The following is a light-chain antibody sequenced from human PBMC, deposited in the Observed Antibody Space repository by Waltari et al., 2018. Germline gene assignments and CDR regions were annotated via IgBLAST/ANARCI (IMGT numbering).Light chain of an antibody. J-gene: IGKJ4*01. V-gene: IGKV1-5*01. Sequence: DIQMTQSPSTLSASVGDRVTITCRASQNVYIWLGWYQQKPGKAPKLLIYGASTLESGVPLRFSGSGSGTEFTLTISSLQPDDFATYYCQQYITYPLTFGGGARVEIK. CDR2: GAS. CDR3: QQYITYPLT. CDR1: QNVYIW.